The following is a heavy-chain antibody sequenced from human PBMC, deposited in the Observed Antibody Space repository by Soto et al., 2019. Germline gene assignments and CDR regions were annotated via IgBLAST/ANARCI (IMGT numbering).Heavy chain of an antibody. CDR1: GYTFFTYG. Sequence: ASVKVSCKASGYTFFTYGITWVRQAPGQGLEWMGWISTYDGNTDYAQKLQGRVTMTTDTSTGTAYMELRSLRSDDTAVYYCARKSSSSSWFDPWGLGTLVTVSS. CDR2: ISTYDGNT. V-gene: IGHV1-18*01. J-gene: IGHJ5*02. D-gene: IGHD6-6*01. CDR3: ARKSSSSSWFDP.